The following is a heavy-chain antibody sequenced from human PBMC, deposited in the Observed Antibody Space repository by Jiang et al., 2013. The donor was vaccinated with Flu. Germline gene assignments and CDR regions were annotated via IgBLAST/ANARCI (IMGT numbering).Heavy chain of an antibody. Sequence: QLLESGGGLVQPGGSLRLSCAASGFTFSSYGMHWVRQAPGKGLEWVAVISYDGSNKYYADSVKGRFTISRDISKNTLYLEMNNLRADDTAVYYCAKQLYSSSWYFFDYWGQGTLVTVSS. CDR3: AKQLYSSSWYFFDY. V-gene: IGHV3-30*18. CDR1: GFTFSSYG. J-gene: IGHJ4*02. D-gene: IGHD6-13*01. CDR2: ISYDGSNK.